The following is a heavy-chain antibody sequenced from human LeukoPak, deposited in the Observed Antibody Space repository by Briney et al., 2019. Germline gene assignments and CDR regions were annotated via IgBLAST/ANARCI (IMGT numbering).Heavy chain of an antibody. CDR2: IESKTDGGTT. V-gene: IGHV3-15*04. D-gene: IGHD2-2*01. J-gene: IGHJ4*02. CDR1: GFTFSNAW. CDR3: TADPPGISTSTGIDH. Sequence: GGSLRLSCAASGFTFSNAWMTWVRQIPGKGLEWVGRIESKTDGGTTDYAAPVKGIFTISRDDSKNMLYLQMNSLKVEDTAVYYCTADPPGISTSTGIDHWGQGTLVTVSS.